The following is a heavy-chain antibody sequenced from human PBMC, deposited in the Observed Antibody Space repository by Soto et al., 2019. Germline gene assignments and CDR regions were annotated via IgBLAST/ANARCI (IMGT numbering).Heavy chain of an antibody. Sequence: GGSLRLSCAASGFTFSSYGMHWVRQAPGKGLEWVTVIWYDGSNKYYADSVKGRFTISRDNSKNTLYLQMNSLRAEDTAVYYCARDTTEQWLGYLYYYYGMDVWCQRTTVTV. CDR3: ARDTTEQWLGYLYYYYGMDV. D-gene: IGHD6-19*01. V-gene: IGHV3-33*01. CDR1: GFTFSSYG. J-gene: IGHJ6*02. CDR2: IWYDGSNK.